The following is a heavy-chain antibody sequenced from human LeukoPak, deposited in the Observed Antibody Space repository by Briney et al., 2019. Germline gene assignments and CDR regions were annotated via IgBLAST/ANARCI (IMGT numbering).Heavy chain of an antibody. Sequence: SQTLSLTCAVSGGSISSGGYSWSWIRQPPGKGLLWIGYIYHSGSTYYDPSLKSRVTISVDRSKNQFSLKLSSVTAADTAVYYCASLVVVVAAFDYRGQGTLVTVSS. CDR2: IYHSGST. J-gene: IGHJ4*02. CDR1: GGSISSGGYS. D-gene: IGHD2-15*01. CDR3: ASLVVVVAAFDY. V-gene: IGHV4-30-2*01.